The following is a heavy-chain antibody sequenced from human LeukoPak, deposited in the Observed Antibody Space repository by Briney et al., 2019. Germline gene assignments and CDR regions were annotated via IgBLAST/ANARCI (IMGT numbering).Heavy chain of an antibody. D-gene: IGHD4-17*01. CDR1: GGSISSYY. Sequence: PSETLSLTCTVSGGSISSYYWSWIRQPPGKGLEWIGYIYYSGSTNYNPSLKSRVTISVDTSKNQFSLKLSSVTAADTAVYYCARECVTVPQELNWFDPWGQGTLVTVSS. CDR2: IYYSGST. J-gene: IGHJ5*02. V-gene: IGHV4-59*12. CDR3: ARECVTVPQELNWFDP.